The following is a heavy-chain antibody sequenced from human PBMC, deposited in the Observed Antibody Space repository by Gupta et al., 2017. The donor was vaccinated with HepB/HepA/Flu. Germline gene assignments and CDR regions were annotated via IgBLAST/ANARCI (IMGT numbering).Heavy chain of an antibody. Sequence: QVQLVQSGAEVKKPGSSVKVSCKASGGPFSNYGVSWVRQAPGQGLEWMGGIFPIFGTANYAQKFQGRVTITADDSTTTAYMELSSLRSEDTAIYYCAREHSRSSGVFDYWGQGTLVTVSS. D-gene: IGHD6-6*01. CDR1: GGPFSNYG. V-gene: IGHV1-69*01. J-gene: IGHJ4*02. CDR3: AREHSRSSGVFDY. CDR2: IFPIFGTA.